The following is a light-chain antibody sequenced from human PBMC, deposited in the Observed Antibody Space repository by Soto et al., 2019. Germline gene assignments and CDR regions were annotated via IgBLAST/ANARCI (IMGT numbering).Light chain of an antibody. J-gene: IGKJ5*01. CDR3: QQRSHWPPVT. V-gene: IGKV3-11*01. CDR1: QSVSTR. Sequence: EIVLTQSPATLSLSPGEGATLSCRASQSVSTRLAWYQQKPGQAPRLLIYDISTRAPGIPARFSGSGSATDFTLTISGLEPDDFAIYHCQQRSHWPPVTFGQGTRLEI. CDR2: DIS.